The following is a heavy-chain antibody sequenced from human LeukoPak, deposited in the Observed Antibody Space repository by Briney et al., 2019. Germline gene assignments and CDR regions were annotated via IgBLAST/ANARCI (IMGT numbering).Heavy chain of an antibody. CDR1: GGSFSGYY. V-gene: IGHV4-34*01. CDR2: INHSGST. Sequence: SETLSLTCAVYGGSFSGYYWSWIRQPPGKGLEWIGEINHSGSTNYNPSLKSRVTISVDTSKNQFSLKLSSVTAADTAVYYCARGLRYYGSGSYLIFDYWGQGTLVTVSS. CDR3: ARGLRYYGSGSYLIFDY. J-gene: IGHJ4*02. D-gene: IGHD3-10*01.